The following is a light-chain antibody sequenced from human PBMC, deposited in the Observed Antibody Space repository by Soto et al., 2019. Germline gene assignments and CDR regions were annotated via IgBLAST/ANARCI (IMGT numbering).Light chain of an antibody. CDR1: TSDIGAYNY. V-gene: IGLV2-14*01. J-gene: IGLJ2*01. CDR2: EVS. Sequence: QSVLTQPASVSGSPGQSIAISCTGTTSDIGAYNYVSWYQQHPGKAPKLMIYEVSYRPSGVSDRFSGSKSGNTASLTISGLQAEDEADYYCSSLATTSTLVFGGGTKVTVL. CDR3: SSLATTSTLV.